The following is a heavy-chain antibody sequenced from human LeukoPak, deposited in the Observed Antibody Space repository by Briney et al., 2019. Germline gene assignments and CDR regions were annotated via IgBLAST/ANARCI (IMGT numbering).Heavy chain of an antibody. J-gene: IGHJ4*02. CDR2: ISGSGGSA. CDR1: GFTFSSYA. CDR3: AKVGQYSSSLGFDY. V-gene: IGHV3-23*01. D-gene: IGHD6-6*01. Sequence: GGSLRLSCAASGFTFSSYAMSWVRQAPGKGLEWVSAISGSGGSAYYADSVKGRFTISRDNSKNTLYLQMNSLRAEDTAVYYCAKVGQYSSSLGFDYWGQGTLVTVSS.